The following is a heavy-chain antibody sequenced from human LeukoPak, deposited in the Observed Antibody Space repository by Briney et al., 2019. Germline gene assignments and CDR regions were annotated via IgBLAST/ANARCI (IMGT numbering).Heavy chain of an antibody. V-gene: IGHV3-23*01. CDR2: ISVSAYST. CDR1: GFTFSSYA. CDR3: AKETVAAPPIDY. J-gene: IGHJ4*02. D-gene: IGHD6-19*01. Sequence: GGSLRLSCAASGFTFSSYAMSWVRQAPGKGLEWVSAISVSAYSTYYADSVKGRFTISRDNSKKTSYLQINSLRAEDTAVYYCAKETVAAPPIDYWGQGTLVTVSS.